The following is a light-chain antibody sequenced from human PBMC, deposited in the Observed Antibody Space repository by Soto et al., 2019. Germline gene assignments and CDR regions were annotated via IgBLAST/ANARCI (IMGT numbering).Light chain of an antibody. Sequence: QSALTQPASVSGSPGQSITISCTGTSSDVGSYNLVSWYQQHPGKAPKLMIYEGSKRPSGVSNRFSGSKSGNTASLTISGLQAEDEADYYCCSYARSSGVVFGGGTKLTVL. CDR1: SSDVGSYNL. CDR2: EGS. CDR3: CSYARSSGVV. J-gene: IGLJ2*01. V-gene: IGLV2-23*01.